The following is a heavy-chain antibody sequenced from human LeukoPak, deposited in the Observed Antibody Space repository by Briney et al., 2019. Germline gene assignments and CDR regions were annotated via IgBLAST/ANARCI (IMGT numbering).Heavy chain of an antibody. V-gene: IGHV4-30-4*08. CDR1: GGSISSGDYY. CDR3: ARGRSSSSWYGY. Sequence: SETLSLTCTVSGGSISSGDYYWSWIRQPPGKGLEWIGYIYYSGSTYYNPPLKSRVTISVDTSKNQFSLKLSSVTAADTAVYYCARGRSSSSWYGYWGQGTLVTVSS. J-gene: IGHJ4*02. D-gene: IGHD6-13*01. CDR2: IYYSGST.